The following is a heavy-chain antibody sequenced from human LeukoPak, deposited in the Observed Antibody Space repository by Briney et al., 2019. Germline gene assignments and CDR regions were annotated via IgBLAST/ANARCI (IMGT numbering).Heavy chain of an antibody. D-gene: IGHD6-13*01. Sequence: GGSLRLSCAASGFPFSNYWMHWVRQAPGKGRVCVSRVNSDGSTTNYADPVKGRFTISRDNAENTLYMRMNSLRPEDTAVYYCARGYYSSSRFDSWGQGTLVTVSS. CDR2: VNSDGSTT. CDR3: ARGYYSSSRFDS. CDR1: GFPFSNYW. J-gene: IGHJ4*02. V-gene: IGHV3-74*01.